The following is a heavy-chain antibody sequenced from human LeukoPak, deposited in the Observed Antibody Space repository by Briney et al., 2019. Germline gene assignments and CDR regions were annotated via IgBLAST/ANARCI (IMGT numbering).Heavy chain of an antibody. CDR1: GLSFSSXX. Sequence: SGLSFSSXXXXGVRXXPGKGLEWVAVISYDGSNKYYADSVKGRFTISRDNSKNTLYLRMNSLRAEDTAVYYCARDLGAPWGQGTLVTVSS. CDR2: ISYDGSNK. J-gene: IGHJ5*02. CDR3: ARDLGAP. V-gene: IGHV3-30-3*01. D-gene: IGHD3-16*01.